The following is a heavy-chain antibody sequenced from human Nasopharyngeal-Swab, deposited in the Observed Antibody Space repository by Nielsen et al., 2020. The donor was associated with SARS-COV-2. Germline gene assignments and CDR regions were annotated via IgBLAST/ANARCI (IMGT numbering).Heavy chain of an antibody. J-gene: IGHJ4*02. CDR1: GFTFSSYG. Sequence: GESLKISCAASGFTFSSYGMHWVRQAPGKGLEWVAVITNDGSNKYYADSVKGRFTISRDNSKNTLYLQMNSLRATDTIVKSCARDYDSSYWGQGTLVTVSS. V-gene: IGHV3-30*03. D-gene: IGHD3-22*01. CDR3: ARDYDSSY. CDR2: ITNDGSNK.